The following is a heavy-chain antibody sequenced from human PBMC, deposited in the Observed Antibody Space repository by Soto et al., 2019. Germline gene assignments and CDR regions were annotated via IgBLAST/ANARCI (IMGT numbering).Heavy chain of an antibody. CDR2: INHSGST. CDR1: GGSFSGYY. Sequence: SETLSLTCAVYGGSFSGYYWSWIRQPPGKGLEWIGEINHSGSTNYNPSLKSRVTISVDTSKNQFSLKLSSVTAADTAVYYCARGYNWNYGRFDYWGQGTLVTVSS. J-gene: IGHJ4*02. CDR3: ARGYNWNYGRFDY. D-gene: IGHD1-7*01. V-gene: IGHV4-34*01.